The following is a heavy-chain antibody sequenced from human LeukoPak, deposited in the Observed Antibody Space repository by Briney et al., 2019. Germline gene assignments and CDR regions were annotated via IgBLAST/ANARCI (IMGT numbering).Heavy chain of an antibody. Sequence: PGRSLRLSCAAAGFTFGDYAMHWVRRAPGKGLEWVSGISWNSDTIGYADSVKGRFSISRDTAKNSLYLQMNSLRPEDTALYFCAKVGGLGSYYKSPYFASWGQGTLVTVSS. CDR1: GFTFGDYA. D-gene: IGHD3-10*01. CDR2: ISWNSDTI. J-gene: IGHJ4*02. CDR3: AKVGGLGSYYKSPYFAS. V-gene: IGHV3-9*01.